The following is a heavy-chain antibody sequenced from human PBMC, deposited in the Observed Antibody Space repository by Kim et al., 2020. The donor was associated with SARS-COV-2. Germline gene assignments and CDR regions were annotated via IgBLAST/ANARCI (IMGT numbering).Heavy chain of an antibody. D-gene: IGHD3-22*01. CDR3: ARPLPLYYDSSGYRGKAFDI. J-gene: IGHJ3*02. V-gene: IGHV3-53*01. CDR2: IYSGGST. Sequence: GGSLRLSCAASGFTVSSNYMSWVRQAPGKGLEWVSVIYSGGSTYYADSVKGRFTISRDNSKNTLYLQMNSLRAEDTAVYYCARPLPLYYDSSGYRGKAFDIWGQGTMVTVSS. CDR1: GFTVSSNY.